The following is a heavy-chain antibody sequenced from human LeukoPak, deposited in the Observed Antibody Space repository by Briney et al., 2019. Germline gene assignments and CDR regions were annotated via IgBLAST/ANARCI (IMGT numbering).Heavy chain of an antibody. CDR3: ARENFDTGGYYDY. V-gene: IGHV4-39*07. CDR2: VHYTGTT. CDR1: GGSISSGDGY. Sequence: SETLSLTCTISGGSISSGDGYWGWIRHPPGKGLEWIGSVHYTGTTHYNPSLKSRVTISVDTSKRQFSLKVSSVTAADTAVYYCARENFDTGGYYDYWGQGTLVTVSS. J-gene: IGHJ4*02. D-gene: IGHD3-22*01.